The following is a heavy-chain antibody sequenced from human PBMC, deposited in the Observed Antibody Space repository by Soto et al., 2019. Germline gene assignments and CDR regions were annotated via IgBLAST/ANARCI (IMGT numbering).Heavy chain of an antibody. V-gene: IGHV3-21*01. CDR3: ARDVEMATIGNFDY. Sequence: SLRLPCAASGFTFSSYSMNWVRQAPGKGLEWVSSISSSSSYIYYADSVKGRFTISRDNAKNSLYLQMNSLRAEDTAVYYCARDVEMATIGNFDYWGQGTLVTVSS. D-gene: IGHD5-12*01. CDR1: GFTFSSYS. CDR2: ISSSSSYI. J-gene: IGHJ4*02.